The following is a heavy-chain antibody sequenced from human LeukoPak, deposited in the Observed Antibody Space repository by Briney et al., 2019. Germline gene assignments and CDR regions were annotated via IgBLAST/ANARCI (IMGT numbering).Heavy chain of an antibody. CDR2: INPSGGST. CDR1: GYTFTSYY. CDR3: ARESVDGYNLGYFDY. J-gene: IGHJ4*03. Sequence: SVKLSCKASGYTFTSYYMHWVRLAPGQGLEWMGIINPSGGSTSYAQKYQGRVTVTRDTSTSTVYMELSSLRSEDTAVYYCARESVDGYNLGYFDYWGQGTLVSASS. D-gene: IGHD5-24*01. V-gene: IGHV1-46*01.